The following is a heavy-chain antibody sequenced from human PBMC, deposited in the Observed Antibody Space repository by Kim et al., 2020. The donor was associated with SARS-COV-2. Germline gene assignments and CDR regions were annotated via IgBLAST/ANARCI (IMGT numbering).Heavy chain of an antibody. CDR3: ARGITMVRGADV. CDR2: ISSSSSYI. Sequence: GGSLRLSCAASGFTFSSYNMNWVRQAPGKGLEWVSSISSSSSYIYYADSVKGRFTISRDNAKNSLYLQMNSLRAEDTAVYYCARGITMVRGADVWGKGTTVNVSS. CDR1: GFTFSSYN. V-gene: IGHV3-21*01. J-gene: IGHJ6*04. D-gene: IGHD3-10*01.